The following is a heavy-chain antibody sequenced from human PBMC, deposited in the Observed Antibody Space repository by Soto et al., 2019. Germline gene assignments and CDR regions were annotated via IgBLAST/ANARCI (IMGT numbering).Heavy chain of an antibody. CDR2: IYYSGST. Sequence: SETLSLTCTVSGGSISSYYWSWIRQPPGKGLEWIGYIYYSGSTNYNPSLKSRVTISVDTSKNQFSLKLSSVTAADTAVYYCARTKTGGWSWGAFDIWGQGTMVTVSS. CDR3: ARTKTGGWSWGAFDI. V-gene: IGHV4-59*08. CDR1: GGSISSYY. J-gene: IGHJ3*02. D-gene: IGHD6-19*01.